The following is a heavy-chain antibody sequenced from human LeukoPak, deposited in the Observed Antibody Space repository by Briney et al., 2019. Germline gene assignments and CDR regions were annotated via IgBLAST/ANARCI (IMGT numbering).Heavy chain of an antibody. V-gene: IGHV3-74*01. CDR3: ARGFGDYYDSSGYYLFDY. D-gene: IGHD3-22*01. Sequence: GGSLRLPCAASGFTFSSYWMHWVRQAPGKGLVWVSRINTDGSSTSYADPVKGRFTISRDNAKNTLYLQMNSLRAEDTAVYYCARGFGDYYDSSGYYLFDYWGQGTLVTVSS. J-gene: IGHJ4*02. CDR1: GFTFSSYW. CDR2: INTDGSST.